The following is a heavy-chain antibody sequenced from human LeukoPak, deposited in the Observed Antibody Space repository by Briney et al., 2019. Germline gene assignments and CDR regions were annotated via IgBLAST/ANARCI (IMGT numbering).Heavy chain of an antibody. CDR3: ARRAQDAFDI. V-gene: IGHV3-33*01. Sequence: PGRSLRLSCAASGFTFSSYGMHWVRQAPGKGLLWVAVIRYDGSNKYYADSVKARFTISRDNSKNTLYLQMNILTAEDTAVYYCARRAQDAFDIWGQGTMVTVSS. CDR1: GFTFSSYG. CDR2: IRYDGSNK. J-gene: IGHJ3*02.